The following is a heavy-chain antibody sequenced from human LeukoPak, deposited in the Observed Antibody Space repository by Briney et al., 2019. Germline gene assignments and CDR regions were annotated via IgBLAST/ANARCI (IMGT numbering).Heavy chain of an antibody. V-gene: IGHV1-2*02. CDR3: ASSGSSIQFDP. CDR1: GYTFTDYY. J-gene: IGHJ5*02. D-gene: IGHD1-26*01. Sequence: ASVKVSCKASGYTFTDYYFHWVRQAPGQGLERMGWINPNSGGTVYAQNFQGRVTMTRDTSISIVYMELSSLRSDDTAVYYCASSGSSIQFDPWGQGTLVTVSS. CDR2: INPNSGGT.